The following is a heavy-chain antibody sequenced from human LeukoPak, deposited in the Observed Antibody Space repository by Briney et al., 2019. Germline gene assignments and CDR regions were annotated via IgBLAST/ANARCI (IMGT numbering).Heavy chain of an antibody. CDR1: GGSISSSSYY. Sequence: SETLSLTCTVSGGSISSSSYYWGWIRQPPGKGLEWIGNIYYSGSTNYNPSLKSRVTISVDTSKNQFSLELSSVTAADTAVYYCARDSPNHWFDPWGQGTLVTVSS. CDR3: ARDSPNHWFDP. CDR2: IYYSGST. J-gene: IGHJ5*02. V-gene: IGHV4-61*01.